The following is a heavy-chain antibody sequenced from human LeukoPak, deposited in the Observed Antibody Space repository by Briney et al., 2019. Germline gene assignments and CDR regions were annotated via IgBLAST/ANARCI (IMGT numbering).Heavy chain of an antibody. Sequence: GGSLRLSCAASGFTFSSYAMSWVRQAPGKGLEWVSAISGSGGSTYYADSVKGRFTISRDNSKNTPYLQMNSLRAEDTAVYYCAKVVGYNYDYFDYWGQGTLVTVSS. V-gene: IGHV3-23*01. CDR1: GFTFSSYA. D-gene: IGHD5-24*01. J-gene: IGHJ4*02. CDR3: AKVVGYNYDYFDY. CDR2: ISGSGGST.